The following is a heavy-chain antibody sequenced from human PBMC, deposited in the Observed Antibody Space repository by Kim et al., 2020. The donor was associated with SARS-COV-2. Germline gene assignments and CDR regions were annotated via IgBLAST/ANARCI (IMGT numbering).Heavy chain of an antibody. CDR1: GGSISSYY. V-gene: IGHV4-59*01. D-gene: IGHD1-1*01. J-gene: IGHJ5*02. CDR2: IYYSGST. CDR3: ARVKLEQDWFDP. Sequence: SETLSLTCTVSGGSISSYYWSWIRQPPGKGLEWIGYIYYSGSTNYNPSLKSRVTISVDTSKNQFSLKLSSVTAADTAVYYCARVKLEQDWFDPWGQGTLVTVSS.